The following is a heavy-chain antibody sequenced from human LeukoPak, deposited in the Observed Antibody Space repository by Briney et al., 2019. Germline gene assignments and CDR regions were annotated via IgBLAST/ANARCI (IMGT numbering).Heavy chain of an antibody. Sequence: SETLSLTCTVSGDSISSSSYHWGWIRQPPGKGLEWIGSIYYSGSTYYNPSLKSRVTISVDTSKNQFSLKLSSVTAADTAVYYCARSASLPATYNWFDPWGQGTLVTVSS. CDR3: ARSASLPATYNWFDP. D-gene: IGHD1-14*01. J-gene: IGHJ5*02. V-gene: IGHV4-39*01. CDR2: IYYSGST. CDR1: GDSISSSSYH.